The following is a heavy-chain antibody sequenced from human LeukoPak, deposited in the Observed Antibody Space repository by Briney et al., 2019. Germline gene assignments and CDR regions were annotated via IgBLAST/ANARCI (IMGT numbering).Heavy chain of an antibody. V-gene: IGHV3-48*01. CDR2: ISSGSGTI. CDR1: GFTFSRSS. Sequence: GASLRLSCAASGFTFSRSSMNWVRQHPGEGLEWVSYISSGSGTISYADSVKGRFTISRDNANNSLYLQMNSLRAEDTAVYYCARAGYSDDDWGQGILVTVSS. D-gene: IGHD1-1*01. J-gene: IGHJ4*02. CDR3: ARAGYSDDD.